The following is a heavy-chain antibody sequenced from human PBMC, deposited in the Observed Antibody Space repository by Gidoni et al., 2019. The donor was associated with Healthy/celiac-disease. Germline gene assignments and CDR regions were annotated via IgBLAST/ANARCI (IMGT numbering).Heavy chain of an antibody. Sequence: EVQLVESGGGLVQPGRSLRLPCTASGFTFGDYALSWFRQAPGKGGEWVGFIRSKAYGGTTEYAASVKGRFTISRDDSKSIAYLQMNSLKTEDTAVYYCTLLLLGYCTNGVCYSSDYWGQGTLVTVSS. CDR3: TLLLLGYCTNGVCYSSDY. D-gene: IGHD2-8*01. CDR2: IRSKAYGGTT. V-gene: IGHV3-49*03. J-gene: IGHJ4*02. CDR1: GFTFGDYA.